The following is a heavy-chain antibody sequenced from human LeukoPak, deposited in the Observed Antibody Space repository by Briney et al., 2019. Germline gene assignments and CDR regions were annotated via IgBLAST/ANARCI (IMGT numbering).Heavy chain of an antibody. V-gene: IGHV4-34*01. Sequence: SETLSLTCAVYGGSFSGYNWSWIRQPPGKGLEWIGEINHSGSTNYNPSLKSRVTISVDTSKNQFSLKLSSVTAADTAVYYCASIYYDSSGYGVYYFDYWGQGTLVTVSS. J-gene: IGHJ4*02. D-gene: IGHD3-22*01. CDR3: ASIYYDSSGYGVYYFDY. CDR1: GGSFSGYN. CDR2: INHSGST.